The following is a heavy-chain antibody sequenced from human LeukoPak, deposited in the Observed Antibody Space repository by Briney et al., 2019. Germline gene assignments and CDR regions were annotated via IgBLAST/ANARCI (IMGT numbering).Heavy chain of an antibody. CDR3: ARVYYYYDSSGYALYFDY. CDR2: IYYSGST. J-gene: IGHJ4*02. CDR1: SGSISSYY. Sequence: SETLSLTCTVSSGSISSYYWSWIRQPPGKGLEWIGYIYYSGSTNYNPSLKSRVTISVDTSKNQFSLKLSSVTAADTAVYYCARVYYYYDSSGYALYFDYWGQGTLVTVSS. D-gene: IGHD3-22*01. V-gene: IGHV4-59*01.